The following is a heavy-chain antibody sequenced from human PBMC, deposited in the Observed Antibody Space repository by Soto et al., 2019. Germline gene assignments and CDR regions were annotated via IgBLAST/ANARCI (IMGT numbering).Heavy chain of an antibody. V-gene: IGHV3-23*01. Sequence: TGGSLRLSCAASGFTFSSYAMSWVRQAPGKGLEWVSAISGSGGSTYYADSVKGRFTISRDNSKNTLYLQMNSLRAEDTAVYYCAKDVFRGSYYYFDYWGQGTLVTVSS. CDR3: AKDVFRGSYYYFDY. CDR2: ISGSGGST. CDR1: GFTFSSYA. J-gene: IGHJ4*02. D-gene: IGHD2-15*01.